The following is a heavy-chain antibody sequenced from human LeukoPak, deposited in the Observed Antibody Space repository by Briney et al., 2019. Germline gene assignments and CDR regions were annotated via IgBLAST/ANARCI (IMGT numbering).Heavy chain of an antibody. Sequence: ASVKVSCKVSGYTLTELSMHWVRQAPGKGLEWMGGFDPEDGETIYAQKFQGRVTMTEDTSTDTAYMELSSLRSEDTALYYCAKDIIGYSYGPNFDYWGQGTLVTVSS. CDR3: AKDIIGYSYGPNFDY. J-gene: IGHJ4*02. D-gene: IGHD5-18*01. V-gene: IGHV1-24*01. CDR1: GYTLTELS. CDR2: FDPEDGET.